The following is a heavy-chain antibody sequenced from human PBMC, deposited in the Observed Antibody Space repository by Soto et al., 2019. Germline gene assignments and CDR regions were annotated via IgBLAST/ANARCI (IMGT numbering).Heavy chain of an antibody. CDR2: ISSSSSYI. Sequence: GGSLRLSCAASGFTFSRYSMNWVRQAPEKGLEWVSSISSSSSYIYYADSVKGRFTISRDNAKNSLYLQMNRLRAEDTVVYYCARQYCSGGSCYFAFELWGQGTMVTV. CDR1: GFTFSRYS. V-gene: IGHV3-21*01. J-gene: IGHJ3*01. D-gene: IGHD2-15*01. CDR3: ARQYCSGGSCYFAFEL.